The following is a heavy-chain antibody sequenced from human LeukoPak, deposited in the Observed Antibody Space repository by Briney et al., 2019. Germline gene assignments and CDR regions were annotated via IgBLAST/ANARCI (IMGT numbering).Heavy chain of an antibody. V-gene: IGHV4-59*11. CDR2: IYYSGST. CDR3: ARDPDYGGKPGAFDI. CDR1: GGSISSHY. Sequence: SETLSLTCTVSGGSISSHYWSWIRQPPGKGLEWIGYIYYSGSTNYNPSLKGRVTISVDTSKNQFSLKLSSVTAADTAVYYCARDPDYGGKPGAFDIWGQGTMVTVSS. J-gene: IGHJ3*02. D-gene: IGHD4-23*01.